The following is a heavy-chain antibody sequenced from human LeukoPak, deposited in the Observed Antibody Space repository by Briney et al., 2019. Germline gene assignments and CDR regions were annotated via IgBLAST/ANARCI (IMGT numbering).Heavy chain of an antibody. J-gene: IGHJ4*02. D-gene: IGHD1-26*01. CDR1: GFTFGRSA. V-gene: IGHV3-23*01. CDR2: ISSSGNT. Sequence: GGSLRLSCEASGFTFGRSAMTWVRQTPGKGLEWFSSISSSGNTYYADSVKGRFTISRDNSKNLVNLQMNSLTAEDTAVYYCGKYLQTSVGANDYWGQGTLVTVSS. CDR3: GKYLQTSVGANDY.